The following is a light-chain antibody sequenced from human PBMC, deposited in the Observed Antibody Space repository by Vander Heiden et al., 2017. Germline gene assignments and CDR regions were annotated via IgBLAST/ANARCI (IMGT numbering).Light chain of an antibody. V-gene: IGKV1-5*03. CDR3: QQFDSYPRT. CDR2: QAS. CDR1: QSINRW. Sequence: DIQMTQSPSTLSASVGDRITITCRASQSINRWLAWYQQKPGKAPKLLIYQASSLEGGVPSRFSGSGYGTEFTLTISSLQPDDFATYYSQQFDSYPRTFGQGTKVGIK. J-gene: IGKJ1*01.